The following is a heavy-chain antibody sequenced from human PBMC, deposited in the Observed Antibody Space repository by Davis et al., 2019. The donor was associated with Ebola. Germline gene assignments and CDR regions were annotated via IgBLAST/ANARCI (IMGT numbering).Heavy chain of an antibody. CDR3: AGRYCSGGSCYSRGYYYYGMDV. CDR1: GGTFSSYA. Sequence: SVKVSCKASGGTFSSYATSWVRQAPGQGLEWMGGIIPIFGTANYAQKFQGRVTITADESTSTAYMELSSLRSEDTAVYYCAGRYCSGGSCYSRGYYYYGMDVWGQGTTVTVSS. CDR2: IIPIFGTA. V-gene: IGHV1-69*13. D-gene: IGHD2-15*01. J-gene: IGHJ6*02.